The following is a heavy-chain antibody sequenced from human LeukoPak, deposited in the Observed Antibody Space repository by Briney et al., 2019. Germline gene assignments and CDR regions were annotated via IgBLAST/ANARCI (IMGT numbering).Heavy chain of an antibody. V-gene: IGHV3-48*03. Sequence: GGSLRLSCAASGFTFSSYEMNWVRQAPGKGLEWVSYISSSGSTIYYADSVKGRFTISRDNAKNSLYLQMNSLRAEDTAVYYCARESISSGLDYWGQETLVTVSS. CDR2: ISSSGSTI. CDR3: ARESISSGLDY. J-gene: IGHJ4*02. CDR1: GFTFSSYE. D-gene: IGHD3-22*01.